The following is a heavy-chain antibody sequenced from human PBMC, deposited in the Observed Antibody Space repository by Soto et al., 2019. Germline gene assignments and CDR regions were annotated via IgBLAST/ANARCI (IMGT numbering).Heavy chain of an antibody. D-gene: IGHD2-15*01. CDR2: INWSGGST. CDR1: GFRFRNYA. J-gene: IGHJ6*02. V-gene: IGHV3-20*04. CDR3: ARGGSAYDPTTQILMDV. Sequence: PGGSLRLSCAASGFRFRNYAMSWVRQAPGKGLEWVSCINWSGGSTGYADSVKGRFTISRDNAKNSLYLQMNSLRAEDTALYYCARGGSAYDPTTQILMDVWGQGTTVTVSS.